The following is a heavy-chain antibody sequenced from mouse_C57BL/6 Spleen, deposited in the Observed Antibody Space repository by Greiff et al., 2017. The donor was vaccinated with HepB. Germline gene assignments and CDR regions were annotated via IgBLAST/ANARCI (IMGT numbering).Heavy chain of an antibody. CDR3: ARREAKDYWYFDV. J-gene: IGHJ1*03. V-gene: IGHV5-17*01. CDR1: GFTFSDYG. D-gene: IGHD1-1*01. Sequence: EVKLMESGGGLVKPGGSLKLSCAASGFTFSDYGMHWVRQAPEKGLEWVAYISSGSSTIYYADTVKGRFTISRDNAKNTLFLQMTSLRSEDTAMYYCARREAKDYWYFDVWGTGTTVTVSS. CDR2: ISSGSSTI.